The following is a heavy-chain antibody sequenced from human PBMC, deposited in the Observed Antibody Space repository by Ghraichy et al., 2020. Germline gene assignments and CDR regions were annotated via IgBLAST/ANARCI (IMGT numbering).Heavy chain of an antibody. CDR3: GRGYCSGGSCWDTFDI. CDR1: GYTFTGYY. D-gene: IGHD2-15*01. CDR2: IYPNSGGT. Sequence: ASVKVSCKASGYTFTGYYMHWVRQAPGQGLEWMGWIYPNSGGTNYAQKFEGRVTMTRDTSITTAYMELSRLRSDDTAVYYCGRGYCSGGSCWDTFDIWGQGTMVTVSS. J-gene: IGHJ3*02. V-gene: IGHV1-2*02.